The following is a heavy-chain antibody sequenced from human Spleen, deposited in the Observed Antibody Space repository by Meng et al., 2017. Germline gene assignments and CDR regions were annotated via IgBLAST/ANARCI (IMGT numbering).Heavy chain of an antibody. V-gene: IGHV1-69*13. J-gene: IGHJ4*02. CDR2: IIPIFGTA. Sequence: SSVPVSCKASVGTFSSYAISWVRQSPGQGLEWMGGIIPIFGTANYAQKFQGRVTTTADENTSTAYMELSSLRSENTAVYYCARELAEYYDSSGYLDDWGQGTLVTVSS. CDR3: ARELAEYYDSSGYLDD. CDR1: VGTFSSYA. D-gene: IGHD3-22*01.